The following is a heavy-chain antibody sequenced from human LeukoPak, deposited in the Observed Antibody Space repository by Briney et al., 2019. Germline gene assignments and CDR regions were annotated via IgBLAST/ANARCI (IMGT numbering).Heavy chain of an antibody. CDR1: GYTFTNYG. CDR3: ARDAVSTTTAGGIDY. J-gene: IGHJ4*02. Sequence: ASVKVSCKASGYTFTNYGISWVRQAPGQGLEWMGWISAYSGYTHYAQKIQGRVTVTTEASTSTAYMELRSLTSYDTAVYYCARDAVSTTTAGGIDYWGQGTLVTVSS. D-gene: IGHD5/OR15-5a*01. V-gene: IGHV1-18*01. CDR2: ISAYSGYT.